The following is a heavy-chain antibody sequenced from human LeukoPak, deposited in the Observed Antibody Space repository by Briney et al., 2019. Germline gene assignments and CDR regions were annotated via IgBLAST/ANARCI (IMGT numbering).Heavy chain of an antibody. CDR1: GYTFTSYG. D-gene: IGHD5-24*01. CDR3: ARNKHGYNRYLDAFDI. CDR2: ISAYNGNT. Sequence: ASVKVSCKASGYTFTSYGISWVRQAPGQGLEWMGWISAYNGNTNYAQKLQGRVTMTTDTSTSTAYMELRSLRSDDTAVYYCARNKHGYNRYLDAFDIWGQGTMVTVSS. V-gene: IGHV1-18*01. J-gene: IGHJ3*02.